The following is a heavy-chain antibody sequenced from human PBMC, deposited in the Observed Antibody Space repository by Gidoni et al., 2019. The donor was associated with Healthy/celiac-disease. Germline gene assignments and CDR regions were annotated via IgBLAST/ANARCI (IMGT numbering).Heavy chain of an antibody. V-gene: IGHV4-34*01. Sequence: QVQLQQWGAGLFTPSETLSLTCAVYGGSFSGYYWSWIRQPPGKGLEWIGEINHSGSTNYNPCHKSRVTISVDTSKNQCSLKLSAVTAADTAVYYCARTRDYGVDYWGQGTLVTVSS. J-gene: IGHJ4*02. CDR2: INHSGST. CDR3: ARTRDYGVDY. CDR1: GGSFSGYY. D-gene: IGHD4-17*01.